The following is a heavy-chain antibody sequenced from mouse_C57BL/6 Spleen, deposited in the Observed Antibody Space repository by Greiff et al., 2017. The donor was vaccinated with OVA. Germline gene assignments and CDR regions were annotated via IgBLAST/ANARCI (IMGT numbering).Heavy chain of an antibody. V-gene: IGHV1-22*01. D-gene: IGHD2-4*01. CDR3: ARSEVWLYDYVAY. CDR1: GYTFTDYN. Sequence: EVQLQQSGPELVKPGASVKMSCKASGYTFTDYNMHWVKQSHGKSLEWIGYINPNNGGTSYNQKFKGKATLTVNKSSSTAYMELRSLTSEDSAVYYCARSEVWLYDYVAYWGQGTLVTVSA. J-gene: IGHJ3*01. CDR2: INPNNGGT.